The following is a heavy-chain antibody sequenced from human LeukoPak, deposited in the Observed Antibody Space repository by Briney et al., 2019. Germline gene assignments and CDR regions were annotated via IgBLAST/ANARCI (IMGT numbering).Heavy chain of an antibody. V-gene: IGHV4-39*07. CDR1: GGSISSSSYY. CDR2: IYYSGST. D-gene: IGHD5-12*01. J-gene: IGHJ6*03. Sequence: AETLSLTCTVSGGSISSSSYYWGWIRQPPGKGLEWIGSIYYSGSTYYNPSLKSRVTISVDTSKNQFSLKLSSVTAADTAVYYCARDLSSWQWLRYPHYYCYYMDVWGKGTTVTVSS. CDR3: ARDLSSWQWLRYPHYYCYYMDV.